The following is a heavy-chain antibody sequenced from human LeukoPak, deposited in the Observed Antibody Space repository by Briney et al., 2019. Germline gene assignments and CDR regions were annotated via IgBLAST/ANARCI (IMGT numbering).Heavy chain of an antibody. CDR1: GFTYIHYW. D-gene: IGHD2-8*01. J-gene: IGHJ4*02. Sequence: GGSLRLSCAASGFTYIHYWMHCVRQSPGEGLWWVSEINGDGTSAGYADSVRGRFTVSRDNAKNTLYLHMNSLRAEDTAIYFCARDQMGATPIDYWGQGTVVTVSS. CDR3: ARDQMGATPIDY. CDR2: INGDGTSA. V-gene: IGHV3-74*01.